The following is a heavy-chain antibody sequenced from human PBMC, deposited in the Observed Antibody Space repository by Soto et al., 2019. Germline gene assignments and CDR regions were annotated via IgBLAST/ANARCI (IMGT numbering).Heavy chain of an antibody. J-gene: IGHJ4*02. CDR1: GGSISNYY. V-gene: IGHV4-4*07. CDR3: ARERREEIHDGYDIDY. CDR2: IYTSGST. Sequence: PSETLSLTCTVSGGSISNYYWSWIRQPAGKALEWIGRIYTSGSTDYNPSRRSRVTISIDTSKNQFSLKVTSMTAADTAVYYCARERREEIHDGYDIDYWGPGTLVTVSS. D-gene: IGHD5-12*01.